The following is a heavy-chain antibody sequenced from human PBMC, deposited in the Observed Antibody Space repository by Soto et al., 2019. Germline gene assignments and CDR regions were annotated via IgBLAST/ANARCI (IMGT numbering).Heavy chain of an antibody. CDR3: VRDGLDYYDTERLYFDK. D-gene: IGHD3-22*01. CDR1: GFNFITYS. CDR2: ISSSAVYL. J-gene: IGHJ4*02. V-gene: IGHV3-21*01. Sequence: EVQLVESGGGPVRPGGSLKLSCAASGFNFITYSLSWVRQAPGKGLDWVASISSSAVYLDYADSVKGRFTISRDNANNSLYLQMNNLRAEDTATYYCVRDGLDYYDTERLYFDKWGQGTLVTVSS.